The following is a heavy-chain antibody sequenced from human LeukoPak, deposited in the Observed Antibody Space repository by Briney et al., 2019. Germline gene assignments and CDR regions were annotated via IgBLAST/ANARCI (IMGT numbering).Heavy chain of an antibody. D-gene: IGHD3-22*01. V-gene: IGHV1-18*01. CDR2: ISAYNCNT. CDR1: GYTFTSYG. CDR3: ASEYYYDSSGSRTDDAFDI. J-gene: IGHJ3*02. Sequence: ASVKVSCKASGYTFTSYGISWVRQAPGQGLEWMGWISAYNCNTNYAQKLQGRVTMTTDTSTSTDYMELRSLRSDDTAVYYCASEYYYDSSGSRTDDAFDIWGQGTMVTVSS.